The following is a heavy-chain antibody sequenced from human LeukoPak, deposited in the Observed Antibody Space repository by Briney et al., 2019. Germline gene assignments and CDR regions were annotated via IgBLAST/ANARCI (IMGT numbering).Heavy chain of an antibody. CDR2: ITGSGAGT. D-gene: IGHD3-16*01. Sequence: RGSLRLSCAASGFTFSSYAMRWVRQAPGKGLEWVSAITGSGAGTYYADSVKGPFTISRDNSKNTLYLQMNSLRAEDTAVYYCAKENLPRRIYYFDYWGQGTLVTVSS. CDR1: GFTFSSYA. V-gene: IGHV3-23*01. J-gene: IGHJ4*02. CDR3: AKENLPRRIYYFDY.